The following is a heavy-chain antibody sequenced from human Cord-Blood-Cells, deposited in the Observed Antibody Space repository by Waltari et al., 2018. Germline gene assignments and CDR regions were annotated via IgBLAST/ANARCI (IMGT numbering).Heavy chain of an antibody. CDR2: IYYSGST. CDR3: ASPHCSGGSCYDY. Sequence: QLQLQESGPGLVKPSETLSLTCTVSGGSISSSSYYWGWLRQPPGKGLEWIGSIYYSGSTYYNPSLKSRVTISVDTSKNQFSLKLSSVTAADTAVYYCASPHCSGGSCYDYWGQGTLVTVSS. J-gene: IGHJ4*02. CDR1: GGSISSSSYY. V-gene: IGHV4-39*01. D-gene: IGHD2-15*01.